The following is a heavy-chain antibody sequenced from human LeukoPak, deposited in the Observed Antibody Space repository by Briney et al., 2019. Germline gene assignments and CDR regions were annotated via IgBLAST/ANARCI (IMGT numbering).Heavy chain of an antibody. D-gene: IGHD3-3*01. J-gene: IGHJ6*03. V-gene: IGHV3-30*04. CDR3: ARGPLNFGVVIIGSYYYMDV. CDR1: GFTFSSYA. CDR2: ISYDGSNK. Sequence: PGGSLRLSCAASGFTFSSYAMHWVRQAPGKGLEWVAVISYDGSNKYYADSVKGRFTISRDNSKNTLYLQMNSLRAEDTAVYYCARGPLNFGVVIIGSYYYMDVWGKGTTVTVSS.